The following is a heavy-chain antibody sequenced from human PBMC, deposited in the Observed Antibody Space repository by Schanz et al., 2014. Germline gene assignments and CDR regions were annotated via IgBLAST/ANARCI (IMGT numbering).Heavy chain of an antibody. J-gene: IGHJ4*02. CDR1: GFPFSDYF. CDR3: ARIGGSVFDY. D-gene: IGHD3-10*01. V-gene: IGHV3-11*01. CDR2: IGNGGVTI. Sequence: QVQLVDSGGGLVKPGGSLRLSCTASGFPFSDYFMAWIRQPPGRGLEWVSYIGNGGVTIYYADSVKGRFTISRDNSKNSLYLQMNSLRAEDTAVYYCARIGGSVFDYWAQGPLVTVSS.